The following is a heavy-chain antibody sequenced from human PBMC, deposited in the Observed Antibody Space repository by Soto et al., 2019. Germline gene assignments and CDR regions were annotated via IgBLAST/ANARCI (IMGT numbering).Heavy chain of an antibody. CDR1: GGSISSYY. D-gene: IGHD2-2*03. CDR3: ARHFSGYGFLFFEY. Sequence: SETLSLTCTVSGGSISSYYWSWIRQPPGKGLEWIGYIYYSGSTNYNPSLKSRVTISVDTSKNQFSLKLNSVTAADTAVYYCARHFSGYGFLFFEYGGKGIRVTVSS. V-gene: IGHV4-59*08. J-gene: IGHJ4*02. CDR2: IYYSGST.